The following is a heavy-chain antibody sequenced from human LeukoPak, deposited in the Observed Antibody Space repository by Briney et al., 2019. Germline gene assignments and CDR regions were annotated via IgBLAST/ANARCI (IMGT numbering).Heavy chain of an antibody. V-gene: IGHV1-18*04. CDR3: ARDLMVATSSSFDY. J-gene: IGHJ4*02. CDR2: ISAYNGNT. D-gene: IGHD5-12*01. Sequence: ASVKVSCKASGYTFTNFGISWVRQAPGQGPEWMGWISAYNGNTNYAQKVQGRVTMATDTSTSTAYMELRSLRSDDTAVYYCARDLMVATSSSFDYWGQGTLVTVSS. CDR1: GYTFTNFG.